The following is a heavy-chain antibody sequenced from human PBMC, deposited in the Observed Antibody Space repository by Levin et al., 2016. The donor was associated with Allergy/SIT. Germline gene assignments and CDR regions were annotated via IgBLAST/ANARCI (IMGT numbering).Heavy chain of an antibody. CDR2: IYYSGST. CDR1: GGSISSGGYY. J-gene: IGHJ5*02. CDR3: ARGPKPRNWFDP. V-gene: IGHV4-31*03. Sequence: SETLSLTCTVSGGSISSGGYYWSWIRQHPGKGLEWIGYIYYSGSTYYNPSLKSRVTISVDTSKNQFSLKLSSVTAADTAVYYCARGPKPRNWFDPWGQGTLVTVSS.